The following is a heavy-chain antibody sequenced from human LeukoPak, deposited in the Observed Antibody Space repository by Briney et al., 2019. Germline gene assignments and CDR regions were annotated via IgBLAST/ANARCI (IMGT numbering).Heavy chain of an antibody. CDR1: GGSISSYY. D-gene: IGHD3-22*01. J-gene: IGHJ4*02. Sequence: SETLSLTGTVSGGSISSYYWNWIRQSAGKRLEWIRLIYSTGSTNYNPSLKSRVTMSVDTSKNQFSLKLNSVTAADTAVYYCAREGYSDTLDYYANFDHWGQGTLVTVSS. V-gene: IGHV4-4*07. CDR3: AREGYSDTLDYYANFDH. CDR2: IYSTGST.